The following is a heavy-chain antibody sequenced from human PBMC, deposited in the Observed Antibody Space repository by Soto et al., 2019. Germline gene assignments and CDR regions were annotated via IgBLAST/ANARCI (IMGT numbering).Heavy chain of an antibody. V-gene: IGHV3-23*01. CDR3: AKIELAHDAFDI. J-gene: IGHJ3*02. Sequence: EVQLLESGGGLVQPGGSLRLSCAASGFTFSSYAMSWVRQAPGKGLEGVSAISGSGGSTYYADSVKGRFTISRDNSKNTLYLQMNSLRAEDTAVYYCAKIELAHDAFDIWGQGTMVTVSS. CDR1: GFTFSSYA. D-gene: IGHD6-13*01. CDR2: ISGSGGST.